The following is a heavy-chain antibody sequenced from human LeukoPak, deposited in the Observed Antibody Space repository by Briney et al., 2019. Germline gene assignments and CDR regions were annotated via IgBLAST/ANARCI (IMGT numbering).Heavy chain of an antibody. J-gene: IGHJ4*02. CDR1: GDSISSYY. CDR2: ISYSGST. Sequence: SETLSLTCTVSGDSISSYYWSWIRQPPGKGLEWIGYISYSGSTNYNPSLKSRVTISVDTSKNQFSLKLSSVTAADTAVYYCARARGVGDYWGQGTLVTVSS. V-gene: IGHV4-59*12. D-gene: IGHD3-10*01. CDR3: ARARGVGDY.